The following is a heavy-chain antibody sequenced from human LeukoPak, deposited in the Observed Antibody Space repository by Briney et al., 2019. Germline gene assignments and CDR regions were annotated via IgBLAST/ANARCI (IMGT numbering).Heavy chain of an antibody. CDR2: INPNSGGT. J-gene: IGHJ6*04. CDR1: GYTFTGYY. Sequence: ASVKVSFKASGYTFTGYYMHWVRQAPGQGIEWMGWINPNSGGTNYAQKFQGWVTMTRDTSTSTAYTELSRLRSDDTAVYYCARGGSGSYLSPAFYGMDVWGKGTTVTVSS. CDR3: ARGGSGSYLSPAFYGMDV. V-gene: IGHV1-2*04. D-gene: IGHD3-10*01.